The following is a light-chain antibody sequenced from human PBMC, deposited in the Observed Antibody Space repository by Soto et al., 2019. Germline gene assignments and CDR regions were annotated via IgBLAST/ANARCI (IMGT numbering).Light chain of an antibody. CDR3: QSYDSSLSGSEV. Sequence: QSVLTQPPSVSGGPGQRVTISCTGSSSNIGAGYDVHWYQQLPGTAPKLLIYGNSNRPSGVPDRFSGSKSGTSASLAITGLQAEDEADYYCQSYDSSLSGSEVFGTGTKVTVL. J-gene: IGLJ1*01. CDR2: GNS. V-gene: IGLV1-40*01. CDR1: SSNIGAGYD.